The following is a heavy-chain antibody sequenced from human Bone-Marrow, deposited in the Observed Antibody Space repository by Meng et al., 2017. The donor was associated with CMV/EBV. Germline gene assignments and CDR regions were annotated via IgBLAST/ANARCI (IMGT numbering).Heavy chain of an antibody. CDR1: GFTFSTSA. Sequence: GESLKISCAASGFTFSTSAMSWVRQAPGKGLEWVLVIYNGGSETYYADSVQGRFTISRDDSKNTLFLHMNSLRAEDTAVYYCARHRGLTTWGQGALVTVSS. V-gene: IGHV3-23*03. CDR2: IYNGGSET. D-gene: IGHD3-10*01. J-gene: IGHJ4*02. CDR3: ARHRGLTT.